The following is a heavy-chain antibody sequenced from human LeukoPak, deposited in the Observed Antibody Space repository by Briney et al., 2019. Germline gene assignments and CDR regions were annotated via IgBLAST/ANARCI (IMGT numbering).Heavy chain of an antibody. V-gene: IGHV3-23*01. J-gene: IGHJ4*02. CDR1: GFTFSSYV. Sequence: GGSLRLSCAASGFTFSSYVMYWVRQAPGKGLECVSAISGSGGSTYYADSVKGRFTTSRDNSKNTLYLQMNSLRAEDTAVYYCAKTPNSGTHTGDYWGQGTLVTVSS. D-gene: IGHD1-26*01. CDR2: ISGSGGST. CDR3: AKTPNSGTHTGDY.